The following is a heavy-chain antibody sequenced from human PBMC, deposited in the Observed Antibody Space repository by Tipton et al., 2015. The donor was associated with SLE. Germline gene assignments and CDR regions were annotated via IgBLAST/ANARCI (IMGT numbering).Heavy chain of an antibody. CDR1: GFTFDAYA. Sequence: SLRLSCAASGFTFDAYAMHWVSGINWNSGNIDYADSVKGRFTISRDNAKSTLYLQMNSLRPEDTALYYCAKGAVVVASTIDYWGQGTLVTVSS. V-gene: IGHV3-9*01. D-gene: IGHD2-21*01. CDR3: AKGAVVVASTIDY. CDR2: INWNSGNI. J-gene: IGHJ4*02.